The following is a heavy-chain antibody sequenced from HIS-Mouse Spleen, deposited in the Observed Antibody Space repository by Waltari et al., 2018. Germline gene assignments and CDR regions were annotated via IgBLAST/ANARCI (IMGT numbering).Heavy chain of an antibody. D-gene: IGHD6-13*01. Sequence: QLQLQESGPGLVKPSETLSLTCTVSGGSISSSSYYWGWIRQPPGKGLEWIGRSYYSGRTYYNPSLKMRVTRSVDTSKNQFSLKLSSVTAADTAVYYCAREIPYSSSWYDWYFDLWGRGTLVTVSS. CDR3: AREIPYSSSWYDWYFDL. CDR2: SYYSGRT. J-gene: IGHJ2*01. CDR1: GGSISSSSYY. V-gene: IGHV4-39*07.